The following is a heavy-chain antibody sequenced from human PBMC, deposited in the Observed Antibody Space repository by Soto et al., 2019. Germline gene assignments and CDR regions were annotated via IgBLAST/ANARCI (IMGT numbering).Heavy chain of an antibody. CDR1: RFDFTSYG. Sequence: SLRLSCAASRFDFTSYGMHWLRQAPGKGLEWVAVMSNVGNNQFYADSVRGRFIISRDTSKNTLFLQMTSLIPEDTAVYHCATGFCANRVCYYFFGLWGPGALVTVSS. CDR2: MSNVGNNQ. J-gene: IGHJ4*02. CDR3: ATGFCANRVCYYFFGL. V-gene: IGHV3-30*03. D-gene: IGHD2-8*01.